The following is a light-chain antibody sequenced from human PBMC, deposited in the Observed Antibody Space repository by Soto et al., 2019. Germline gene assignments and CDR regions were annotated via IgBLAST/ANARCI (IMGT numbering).Light chain of an antibody. Sequence: EIVLTQSPATLSLSPGERATLSCRASQSVSSYLAWYQQKRGQAPRLLIYDAYNRATGIPARFSGSGSGTDFTLPTTTLEPEDLAVYYCQHRASWPLTFGGGTKVEIK. CDR1: QSVSSY. V-gene: IGKV3-11*01. CDR2: DAY. CDR3: QHRASWPLT. J-gene: IGKJ4*01.